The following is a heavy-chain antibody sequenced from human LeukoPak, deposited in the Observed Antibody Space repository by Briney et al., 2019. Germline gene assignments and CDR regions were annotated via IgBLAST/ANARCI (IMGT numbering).Heavy chain of an antibody. CDR3: ARVIPFDP. J-gene: IGHJ5*02. CDR2: IYYSGST. CDR1: GVSMSSSSYY. V-gene: IGHV4-39*07. D-gene: IGHD2-21*01. Sequence: SETLTLTCTVSGVSMSSSSYYWGWIRQPPGKGLEWIGSIYYSGSTYYNPSLKSRVTISVDTSKNQFSLKLSSVTAADTAVYYRARVIPFDPWGQGTLVTVSS.